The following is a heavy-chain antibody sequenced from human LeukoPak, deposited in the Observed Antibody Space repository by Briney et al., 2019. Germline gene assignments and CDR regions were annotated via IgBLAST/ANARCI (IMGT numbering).Heavy chain of an antibody. J-gene: IGHJ4*02. Sequence: PSETLSLTCTVSGGFVSSYYWSWIRQSPGKGLEWIGYIYYSGSTDYNPSLKSRVTISVDTSKNQFSLKLSSVTAADTAVYYCARSYSSGWFYFDYRGQGTLVTVSS. CDR1: GGFVSSYY. D-gene: IGHD6-19*01. V-gene: IGHV4-59*02. CDR3: ARSYSSGWFYFDY. CDR2: IYYSGST.